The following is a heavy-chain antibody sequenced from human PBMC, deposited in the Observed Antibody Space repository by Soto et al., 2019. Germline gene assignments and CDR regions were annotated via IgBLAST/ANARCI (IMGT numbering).Heavy chain of an antibody. CDR3: AKDRGDEADLDY. D-gene: IGHD3-16*01. J-gene: IGHJ4*02. V-gene: IGHV3-30*18. Sequence: GGSLRLSCAASGFTFSSYGVHWVRQAPGKGLEWVAVISCGGSNTYYADSVKGRFTISRDNSKNTLYLQMNSLRAEDTAVYYCAKDRGDEADLDYWGQGTLVTVSS. CDR2: ISCGGSNT. CDR1: GFTFSSYG.